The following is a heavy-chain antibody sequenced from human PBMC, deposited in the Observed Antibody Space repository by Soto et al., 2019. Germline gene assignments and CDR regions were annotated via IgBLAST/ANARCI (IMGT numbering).Heavy chain of an antibody. J-gene: IGHJ2*01. CDR3: ARAFAYVRDEFWYFDL. D-gene: IGHD3-16*01. V-gene: IGHV3-49*05. CDR2: IRTNPYGGTA. CDR1: GFNFRDYP. Sequence: EVKLVESGGGLEKPGRSLRLSCTASGFNFRDYPMSWFRQAPGKGLEWVGLIRTNPYGGTAEYAASVKGRFTISRDDSKNIAYLQMSSLESDDAAMYYCARAFAYVRDEFWYFDLWGRGTVVTVSS.